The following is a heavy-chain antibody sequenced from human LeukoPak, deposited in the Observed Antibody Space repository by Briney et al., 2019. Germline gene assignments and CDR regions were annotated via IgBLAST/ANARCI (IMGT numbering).Heavy chain of an antibody. Sequence: SGGSLRLSCAASGFTFSSYSMNWVRQAPGKGLEWVSSISSSSSYIYYADSVKGRFTISRDNAKNSLYLQMNSLRAEDTAVYYCAELGITMIGGVWGKGTTVTISS. CDR1: GFTFSSYS. CDR2: ISSSSSYI. CDR3: AELGITMIGGV. D-gene: IGHD3-10*02. J-gene: IGHJ6*04. V-gene: IGHV3-21*01.